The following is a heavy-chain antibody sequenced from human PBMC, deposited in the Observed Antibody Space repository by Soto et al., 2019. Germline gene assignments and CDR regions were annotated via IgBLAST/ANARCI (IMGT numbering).Heavy chain of an antibody. CDR2: ISYDGSNK. D-gene: IGHD3-22*01. J-gene: IGHJ3*02. CDR1: GFTFSSYG. CDR3: AHLGLRQPLSLYYYDSSCPRNAFDI. Sequence: QVQLVESGGGVVQPGRSLRLSCAASGFTFSSYGMHWVRQAPGKGLEWVAVISYDGSNKYYADSVKGRFTISRDNSKNPLYRQMNSLRAEDTAVYYCAHLGLRQPLSLYYYDSSCPRNAFDIWGQGTMVTVSS. V-gene: IGHV3-30*03.